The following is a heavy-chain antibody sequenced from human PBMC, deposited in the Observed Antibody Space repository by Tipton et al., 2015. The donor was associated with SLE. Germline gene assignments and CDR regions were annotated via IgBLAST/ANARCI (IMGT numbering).Heavy chain of an antibody. CDR3: ARDFRAAGNGFDP. CDR2: IKQDGSEK. V-gene: IGHV3-7*01. J-gene: IGHJ5*02. CDR1: GFTFSSYW. Sequence: GSLRLSCAASGFTFSSYWMSWVRQAPGKGLEWVANIKQDGSEKYYVDSVKGRFTISRDNAKNSLYLQMNSLRAEDTAVYYCARDFRAAGNGFDPWGQGTLVTVSS. D-gene: IGHD6-13*01.